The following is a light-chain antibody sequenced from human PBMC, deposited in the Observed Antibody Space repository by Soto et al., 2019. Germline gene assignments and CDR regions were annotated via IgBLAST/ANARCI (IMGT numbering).Light chain of an antibody. V-gene: IGLV1-44*01. Sequence: QSVLTQPPSTSGTPGQRVTISCSGSSSNIGSNTVNWYQQVPGTAPKLLIYRNNQRPSGVPDRFSGSKSGTSASLAISGLQSEDEADYYCAAWDGSLKGYVFATGTKLTVL. J-gene: IGLJ1*01. CDR2: RNN. CDR3: AAWDGSLKGYV. CDR1: SSNIGSNT.